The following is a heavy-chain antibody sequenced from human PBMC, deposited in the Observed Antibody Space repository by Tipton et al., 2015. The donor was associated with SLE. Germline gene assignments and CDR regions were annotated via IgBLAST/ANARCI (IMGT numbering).Heavy chain of an antibody. CDR2: IYYSGST. Sequence: TLSLTCTVSGGSISSYYWGWIRQPPGKGLEWIGYIYYSGSTNYNPSLKSRVTISVDTSKNQFSLKLSSVTAPDTAVYYCARAIAAAGPMGYFDLWGRGTLVTVSS. CDR3: ARAIAAAGPMGYFDL. V-gene: IGHV4-59*01. CDR1: GGSISSYY. D-gene: IGHD6-13*01. J-gene: IGHJ2*01.